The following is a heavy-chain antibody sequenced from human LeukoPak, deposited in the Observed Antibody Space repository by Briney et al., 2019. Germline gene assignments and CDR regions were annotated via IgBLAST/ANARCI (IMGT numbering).Heavy chain of an antibody. V-gene: IGHV3-30*03. J-gene: IGHJ6*04. Sequence: GRSLGLSCAASGFTFSSYGMHWVRQAPGKGLEWVAVISYDGSNKYYADSVKGRFTISRDNSKNTLYLQMNSLRAEDTAVYYCASGDFWSGYSMDVWGKGTTVTVSS. D-gene: IGHD3-3*01. CDR1: GFTFSSYG. CDR3: ASGDFWSGYSMDV. CDR2: ISYDGSNK.